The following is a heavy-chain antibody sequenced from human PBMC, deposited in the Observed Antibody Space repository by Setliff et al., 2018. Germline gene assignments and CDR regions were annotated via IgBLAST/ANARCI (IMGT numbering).Heavy chain of an antibody. CDR1: GGSISSYY. CDR3: ARGCYFDSSGYSPDYFDY. D-gene: IGHD3-22*01. CDR2: IYTSGST. J-gene: IGHJ4*02. Sequence: SETLSLTCTVSGGSISSYYWSWIRQPPWKGLEWIGYIYTSGSTNYNPSLKSRVTISLDMSKNQFSLKLSSVPAADTAVYYCARGCYFDSSGYSPDYFDYWGQGTLVTVSS. V-gene: IGHV4-4*08.